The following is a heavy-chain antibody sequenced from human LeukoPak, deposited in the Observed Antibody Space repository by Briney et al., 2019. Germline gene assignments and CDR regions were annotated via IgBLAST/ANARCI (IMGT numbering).Heavy chain of an antibody. CDR2: IYPGDSDT. D-gene: IGHD2-2*02. CDR3: ARGVVPAAILYPAFDY. CDR1: GYSFTSYW. V-gene: IGHV5-51*01. Sequence: GESLKISCKGSGYSFTSYWIGWVRQMPGKGLEWMGIIYPGDSDTRYSPSFQGQVTISADKSISTAYPQWSSLKASDTAMYYCARGVVPAAILYPAFDYWGQGTLVTVSS. J-gene: IGHJ4*02.